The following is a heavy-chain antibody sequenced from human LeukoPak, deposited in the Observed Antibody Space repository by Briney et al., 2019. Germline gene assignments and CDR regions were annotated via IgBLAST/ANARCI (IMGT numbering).Heavy chain of an antibody. J-gene: IGHJ4*02. Sequence: GGSLRLSCAASGFTFSSYAMSWVRQAPGKGLEWVSAISGSGGSTYYADSVKGRFTISRDNSKNTLYLQMNSLRAEDTAVYYCSRRPAVANQYFFDYWGQGTLVTVSS. CDR2: ISGSGGST. CDR1: GFTFSSYA. CDR3: SRRPAVANQYFFDY. V-gene: IGHV3-23*01. D-gene: IGHD6-19*01.